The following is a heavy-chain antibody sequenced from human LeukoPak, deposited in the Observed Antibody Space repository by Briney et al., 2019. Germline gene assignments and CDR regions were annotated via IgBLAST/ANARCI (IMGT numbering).Heavy chain of an antibody. Sequence: SETLSLXCAVSGYSISSGYYWGWIRQPPGQGLEWIGSIYHIGSTYYNPSLKSRVTISVDTSKNRFSLKLSSVTAADTAVYYCGRQDYSNYVDYWGQGILVTVSS. CDR1: GYSISSGYY. CDR3: GRQDYSNYVDY. CDR2: IYHIGST. V-gene: IGHV4-38-2*01. J-gene: IGHJ4*02. D-gene: IGHD4-11*01.